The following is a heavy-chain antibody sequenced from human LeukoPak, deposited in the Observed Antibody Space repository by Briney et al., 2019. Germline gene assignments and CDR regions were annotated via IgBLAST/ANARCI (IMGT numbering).Heavy chain of an antibody. D-gene: IGHD5-18*01. CDR3: ARETWIELWPTFDY. V-gene: IGHV1-46*01. Sequence: GASVKVSCKASGYTFSRHYMHWVRQAPGQGLEWMGVFNLSGGNTDYAQKFPGRVTMTSDMSTSTVYLELSRLRSEDTAVYYCARETWIELWPTFDYWGQGTLVTVSS. CDR2: FNLSGGNT. J-gene: IGHJ4*02. CDR1: GYTFSRHY.